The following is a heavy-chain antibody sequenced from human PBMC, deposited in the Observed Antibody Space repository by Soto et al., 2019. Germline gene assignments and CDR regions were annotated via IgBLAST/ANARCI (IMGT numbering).Heavy chain of an antibody. Sequence: SQTLSLTCAISGDSVSTNSATWDWIRQSPSRCLEWLGRTYYRSKWDYDYAASVKGRININPDTSNNQVSLHLDSVTPDDTAVYYCARLIGNSWLDSWGQGTLVTVSS. D-gene: IGHD2-8*01. J-gene: IGHJ5*01. V-gene: IGHV6-1*01. CDR3: ARLIGNSWLDS. CDR1: GDSVSTNSAT. CDR2: TYYRSKWDY.